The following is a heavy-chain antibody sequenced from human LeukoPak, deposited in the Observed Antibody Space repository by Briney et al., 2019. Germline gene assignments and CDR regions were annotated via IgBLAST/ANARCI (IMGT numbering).Heavy chain of an antibody. V-gene: IGHV4-59*01. CDR3: ARRGGNPLGAFDI. D-gene: IGHD4-23*01. Sequence: SETLSLTCSVSGGFNTHYYWSWIRQPPGKGLEWIGYFYHSGSTNYNPSLESRVTISVDTSKNQFSLKLTSVTAADTAMYYCARRGGNPLGAFDIWGQGTMVTVSS. CDR2: FYHSGST. J-gene: IGHJ3*02. CDR1: GGFNTHYY.